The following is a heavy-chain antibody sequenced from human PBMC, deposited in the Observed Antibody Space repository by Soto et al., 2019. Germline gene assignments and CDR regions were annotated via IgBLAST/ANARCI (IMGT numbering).Heavy chain of an antibody. Sequence: RSMCLSCAASGFSFTMLAVSCVRPPHKEALEWVSAIGSNGGSTYYADSVKGGFTITRDNSKNTLYLQMNSLRAEDTAVYYCAISRVGAVSPDWFDPWGQGTLVTVHS. CDR3: AISRVGAVSPDWFDP. V-gene: IGHV3-23*01. D-gene: IGHD1-26*01. CDR2: IGSNGGST. J-gene: IGHJ5*01. CDR1: GFSFTMLA.